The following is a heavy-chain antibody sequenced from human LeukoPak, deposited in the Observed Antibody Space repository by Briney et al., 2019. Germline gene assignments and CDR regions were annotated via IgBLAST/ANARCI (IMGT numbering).Heavy chain of an antibody. CDR2: ISSSSSYI. CDR3: AGASVNLLEWLFQAYYFDY. J-gene: IGHJ4*02. Sequence: PGGSLRLSCAASGFTFSSYSMNWVRQAPGKGLEWVSSISSSSSYIYYADSVKGRFTISGDNAKNSLYLQMNSLRAEDTAVYYCAGASVNLLEWLFQAYYFDYWGQGTLVTVSS. D-gene: IGHD3-3*01. V-gene: IGHV3-21*01. CDR1: GFTFSSYS.